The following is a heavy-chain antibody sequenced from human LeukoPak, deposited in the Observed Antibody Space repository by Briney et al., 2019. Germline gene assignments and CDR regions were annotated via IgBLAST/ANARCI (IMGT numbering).Heavy chain of an antibody. CDR3: AKDLSRRSSSFDY. Sequence: PGGSLRLSCAASGFAFSSYGMHWVRQAPGRGLEWVAIISYDGGNIYYADSVRGRFTISRDNSKSTLYLQMNSLRAEDTAVYYCAKDLSRRSSSFDYWGQGTLVTVSS. J-gene: IGHJ4*02. V-gene: IGHV3-30*18. CDR1: GFAFSSYG. D-gene: IGHD2-2*01. CDR2: ISYDGGNI.